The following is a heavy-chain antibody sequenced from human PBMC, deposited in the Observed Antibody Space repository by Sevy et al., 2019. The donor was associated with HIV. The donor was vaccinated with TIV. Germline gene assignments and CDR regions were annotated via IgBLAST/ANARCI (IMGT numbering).Heavy chain of an antibody. Sequence: ASVKVSCKASGYTFTSYDINWVRQATGQGLEWMGWMNPNSGNTGYAQKFQGRVTMTRNTSIITAYMELSSLRSEDTAVYYCAREVVTATNWFDPWGQGTLVTVSS. D-gene: IGHD2-21*02. V-gene: IGHV1-8*01. CDR3: AREVVTATNWFDP. CDR1: GYTFTSYD. J-gene: IGHJ5*02. CDR2: MNPNSGNT.